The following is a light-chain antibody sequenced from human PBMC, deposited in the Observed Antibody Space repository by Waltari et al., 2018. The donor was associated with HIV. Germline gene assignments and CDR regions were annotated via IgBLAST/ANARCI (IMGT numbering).Light chain of an antibody. CDR3: QQFGALPLT. Sequence: DIQLTQSPSSLSPSVGDRVTITCQASQDISNYLNWYQHKSGRAPKLLIYDASNLQTGVPSRFRGRGSGTEFTFTITRLQPEDAATYYCQQFGALPLTFGGGTKVEVK. CDR1: QDISNY. CDR2: DAS. J-gene: IGKJ4*01. V-gene: IGKV1-33*01.